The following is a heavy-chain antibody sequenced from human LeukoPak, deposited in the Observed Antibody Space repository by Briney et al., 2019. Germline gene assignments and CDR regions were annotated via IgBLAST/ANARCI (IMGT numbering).Heavy chain of an antibody. CDR3: TTDFYYDSSGYYYPRYFDY. CDR1: GFTFSNAW. V-gene: IGHV3-15*01. J-gene: IGHJ4*02. D-gene: IGHD3-22*01. Sequence: GGSLRLSCAASGFTFSNAWMSWVRQAPGRELEWVGRIKSKTDGGTTDYAAPVKGRFTISRDDSKNTLYLQMNSLKTEDTAVYYCTTDFYYDSSGYYYPRYFDYWGQGTLVTVSS. CDR2: IKSKTDGGTT.